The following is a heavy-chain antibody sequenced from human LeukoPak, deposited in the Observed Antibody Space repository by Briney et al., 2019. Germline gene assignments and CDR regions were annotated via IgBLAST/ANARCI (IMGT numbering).Heavy chain of an antibody. J-gene: IGHJ6*02. CDR3: ASTAMATFYYYGMDV. Sequence: SETLSPTCAVSGGSISSSNWWSWVRQPPGKGLEWIGEIYHSGSTNYNPSLKSRVTISVDKSKNQFSLKLSSVTAADTAVYYCASTAMATFYYYGMDVWGQGTTVTVSS. D-gene: IGHD5-18*01. CDR2: IYHSGST. CDR1: GGSISSSNW. V-gene: IGHV4-4*02.